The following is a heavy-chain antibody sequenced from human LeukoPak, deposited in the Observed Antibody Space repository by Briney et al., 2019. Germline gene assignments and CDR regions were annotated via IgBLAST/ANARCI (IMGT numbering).Heavy chain of an antibody. Sequence: SETLSLTCTVSGGSISSYYWSWIRQPPGKGLEWIGYIYYSGSTNYNPSLKSRVTISVDTSKNQFALKLSSVTAADTAVYYCARAEMATIEDAFDIWGQGTMVTVSS. J-gene: IGHJ3*02. CDR1: GGSISSYY. V-gene: IGHV4-59*01. D-gene: IGHD5-24*01. CDR2: IYYSGST. CDR3: ARAEMATIEDAFDI.